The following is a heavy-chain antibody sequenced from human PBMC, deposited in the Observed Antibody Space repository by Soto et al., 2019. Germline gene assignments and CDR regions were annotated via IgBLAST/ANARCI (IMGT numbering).Heavy chain of an antibody. Sequence: GGSLRLSCAASGFTFSSYWMHWVRQAPGKGLVWVSRINSDGSSTSYADSVKGRFTISRDNAKNTLSLQMNSLRAEDTAVYYCARERGYSSSWYLGWFDPWGQGTLVTVSS. CDR1: GFTFSSYW. CDR2: INSDGSST. J-gene: IGHJ5*02. CDR3: ARERGYSSSWYLGWFDP. D-gene: IGHD6-13*01. V-gene: IGHV3-74*01.